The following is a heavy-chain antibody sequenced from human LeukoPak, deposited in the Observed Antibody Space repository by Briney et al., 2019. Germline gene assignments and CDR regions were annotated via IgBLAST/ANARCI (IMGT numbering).Heavy chain of an antibody. V-gene: IGHV3-30-3*01. Sequence: GGSLRLSCAASGFTFSSYAMHWVRQAPGKGLEWVAVISYDGSNKYYADSVKGRFTISRDNSKNTLYLQMNSLRAQDTAVYYCARDSVEVRGVIIPYYFDYWGQGTLVTVSS. CDR1: GFTFSSYA. CDR3: ARDSVEVRGVIIPYYFDY. CDR2: ISYDGSNK. D-gene: IGHD3-10*01. J-gene: IGHJ4*02.